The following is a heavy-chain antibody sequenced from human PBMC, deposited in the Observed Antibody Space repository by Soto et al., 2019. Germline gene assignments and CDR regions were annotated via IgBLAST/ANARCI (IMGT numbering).Heavy chain of an antibody. J-gene: IGHJ6*02. V-gene: IGHV2-26*03. CDR3: ARLVADSSWYYYGLDV. Sequence: QVTLKESGPVLVKATETLTLTCSISGFSLTTGRMGVSWIRQPPGKALEWLAHIFSNNERSYTTSLQIRLSISADNSKRQVVLTMTDVGPVDTATYFCARLVADSSWYYYGLDVWGQGASVTVS. D-gene: IGHD3-10*01. CDR1: GFSLTTGRMG. CDR2: IFSNNER.